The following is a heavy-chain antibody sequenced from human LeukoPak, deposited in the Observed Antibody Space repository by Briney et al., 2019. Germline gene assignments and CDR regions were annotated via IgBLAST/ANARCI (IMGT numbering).Heavy chain of an antibody. J-gene: IGHJ4*02. Sequence: TGGSLRLSCAASGFTFSSYEMNWVRQAPGKGLEWVSYISSGSTIYYADSVEGRFIISRENAKNSLYLQMNSLRAEDTAMYYCAHLPSSGTGIVDYWGQGTLVTVSS. D-gene: IGHD3-10*01. CDR3: AHLPSSGTGIVDY. CDR2: ISSGSTI. V-gene: IGHV3-48*03. CDR1: GFTFSSYE.